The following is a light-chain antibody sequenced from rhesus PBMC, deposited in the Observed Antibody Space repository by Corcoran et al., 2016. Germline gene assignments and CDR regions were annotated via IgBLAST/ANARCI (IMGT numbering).Light chain of an antibody. J-gene: IGKJ2*01. Sequence: EIVMTQSPATLSLSPGERATLSCRAIQSVSSYVAWYQQKPEQVPRFLIYGASSRATGIPDSFSGRGAGTDFTLIISSLKPEDVGIYYCQQYNNWNSFGQGTKVEIK. CDR3: QQYNNWNS. CDR2: GAS. CDR1: QSVSSY. V-gene: IGKV3S9*01.